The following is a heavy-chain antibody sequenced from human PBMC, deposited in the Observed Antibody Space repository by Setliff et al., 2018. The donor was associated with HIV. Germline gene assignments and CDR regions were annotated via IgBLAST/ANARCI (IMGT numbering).Heavy chain of an antibody. V-gene: IGHV1-8*02. D-gene: IGHD3-10*01. CDR2: MNPNTGVS. Sequence: ASVKVSCKASGYTFSDYGISWARRATGQGLEWMGWMNPNTGVSGYALKFQARVTMTRDTSISTAYMELSSLTSEDTAVYYCARGKGVGGVVITGGLDVWGKGTTVTVSS. CDR1: GYTFSDYG. CDR3: ARGKGVGGVVITGGLDV. J-gene: IGHJ6*04.